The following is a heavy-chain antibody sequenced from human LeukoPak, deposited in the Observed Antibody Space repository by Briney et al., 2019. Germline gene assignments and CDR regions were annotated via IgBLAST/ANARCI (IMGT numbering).Heavy chain of an antibody. D-gene: IGHD3-9*01. CDR2: IYYSGST. V-gene: IGHV4-39*01. CDR3: ARRRTYYDILTGYYWSSWFDP. CDR1: GGSISSSSYY. J-gene: IGHJ5*02. Sequence: SETLPLTCTVSGGSISSSSYYWGWIRQPPGKGLEWIGSIYYSGSTYYNPSLKSRVTISVDTSKNQFSLKLSSVTAADTAVYYCARRRTYYDILTGYYWSSWFDPWGQGTLVTVSS.